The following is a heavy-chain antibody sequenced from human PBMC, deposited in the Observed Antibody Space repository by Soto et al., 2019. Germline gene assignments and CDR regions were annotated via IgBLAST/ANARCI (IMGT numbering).Heavy chain of an antibody. J-gene: IGHJ4*02. CDR3: ARPYCSGGSCYSFLGHPIDS. CDR2: ISSSGSTI. D-gene: IGHD2-15*01. CDR1: GFTFSDYY. Sequence: PGGSLRLSCAASGFTFSDYYMSWIRQAPGKGLEWVSYISSSGSTIYYADSVKGRFTISRDNAKNSLYLQMNSLRAEDTAVYYCARPYCSGGSCYSFLGHPIDSWGQGTLVTVSS. V-gene: IGHV3-11*01.